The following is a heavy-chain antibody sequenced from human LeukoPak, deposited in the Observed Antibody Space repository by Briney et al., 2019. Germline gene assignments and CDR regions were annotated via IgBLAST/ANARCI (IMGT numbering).Heavy chain of an antibody. CDR3: AREDLGYCSGGSCYHYYGMDV. D-gene: IGHD2-15*01. J-gene: IGHJ6*04. CDR1: GFTFSSYG. CDR2: IWYDGSNK. Sequence: GGSLRLSCAASGFTFSSYGMHWVRQAPGKGLEWVAVIWYDGSNKYYADSVKGRFTISRDNSKNTLYLQMNSLRAEDTAVYYCAREDLGYCSGGSCYHYYGMDVWGKGTTVTVSS. V-gene: IGHV3-33*01.